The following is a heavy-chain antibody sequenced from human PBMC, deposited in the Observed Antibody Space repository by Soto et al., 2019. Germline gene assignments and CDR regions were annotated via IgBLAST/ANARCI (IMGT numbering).Heavy chain of an antibody. CDR1: GYTFTGYY. CDR3: ARELRGYYGPGSYLPRGHWFDP. Sequence: ASVKVSCKASGYTFTGYYMHWVRQAPGQGLEWMGWINPNSGGTNYAQKFQGRVTMTRDTSISTAYMELSRLRSDDTAVYYCARELRGYYGPGSYLPRGHWFDPWGQGTLVTVSS. D-gene: IGHD3-10*01. J-gene: IGHJ5*02. V-gene: IGHV1-2*02. CDR2: INPNSGGT.